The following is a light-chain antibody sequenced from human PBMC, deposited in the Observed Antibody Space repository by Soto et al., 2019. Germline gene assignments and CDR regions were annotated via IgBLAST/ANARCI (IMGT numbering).Light chain of an antibody. V-gene: IGKV1-5*01. J-gene: IGKJ2*01. CDR2: DAS. CDR1: QSIFNW. Sequence: DIQMTQSPSTLSAYVGERVTITCRASQSIFNWLAWYQQKPGKAPNLLIYDASSLQSGVPARFSGSGSGTEFTLTISSLQPDDSATYYCHQYKSATFGQGTKLEI. CDR3: HQYKSAT.